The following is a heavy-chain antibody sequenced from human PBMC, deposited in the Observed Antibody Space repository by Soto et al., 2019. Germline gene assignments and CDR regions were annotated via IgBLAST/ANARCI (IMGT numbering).Heavy chain of an antibody. CDR1: GGSISSGGYY. D-gene: IGHD5-12*01. J-gene: IGHJ4*02. Sequence: PSETLSLTCTVSGGSISSGGYYWSWTRQHPGKGLEWIGYIYYSGSTYYNPSLKSRVTISVDTSKNQFSLKLSSVTAADTAVYYCASLAFSGYGGDYWGQGTLVTVSS. CDR2: IYYSGST. CDR3: ASLAFSGYGGDY. V-gene: IGHV4-31*03.